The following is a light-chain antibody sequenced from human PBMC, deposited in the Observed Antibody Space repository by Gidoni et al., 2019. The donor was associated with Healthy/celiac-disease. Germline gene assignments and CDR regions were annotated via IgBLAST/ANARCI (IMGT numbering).Light chain of an antibody. CDR2: GKN. J-gene: IGLJ2*01. V-gene: IGLV3-19*01. Sequence: SSEPTSVPALSVALGQTVRITCQGDSLRSYYASWYQQKPGQAPVLVIYGKNSRPSGIPDRFSCSSSGNTASLTITGAQAEDEADYYCNSRDSSGKHLVFGGGTKLTVL. CDR1: SLRSYY. CDR3: NSRDSSGKHLV.